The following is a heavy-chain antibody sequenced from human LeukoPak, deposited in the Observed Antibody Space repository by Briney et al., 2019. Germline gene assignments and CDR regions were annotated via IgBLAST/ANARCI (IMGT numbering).Heavy chain of an antibody. Sequence: PGGSLRLSCAASGFTFSNYGMHWVRQAPGKGLEWVAVIWSDGSNKYYADSVKGRFTISRDNSKNTLYLQMNSLRAEDTGVYYCARDLRKGTYFDYWRQGTLVTISP. J-gene: IGHJ4*02. D-gene: IGHD3-10*01. CDR1: GFTFSNYG. CDR3: ARDLRKGTYFDY. CDR2: IWSDGSNK. V-gene: IGHV3-33*01.